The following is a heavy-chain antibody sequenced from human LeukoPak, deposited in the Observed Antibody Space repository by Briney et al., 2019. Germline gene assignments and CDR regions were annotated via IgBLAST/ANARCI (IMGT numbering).Heavy chain of an antibody. V-gene: IGHV3-33*01. CDR3: ARYRRASPWVAGTTGLDY. CDR2: IWNDGSEK. CDR1: GSTFISYG. J-gene: IGHJ4*02. D-gene: IGHD1-1*01. Sequence: QPGGSLRLSCAAPGSTFISYGILSIRQAPGKGLEWVAVIWNDGSEKYYADSVKGRFTISRDNSKNRLYLQMNSLRAEDTAGYYCARYRRASPWVAGTTGLDYWGQGTLVTVSS.